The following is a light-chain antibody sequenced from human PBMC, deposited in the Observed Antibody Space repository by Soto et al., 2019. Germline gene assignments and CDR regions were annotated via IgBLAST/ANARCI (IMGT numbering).Light chain of an antibody. Sequence: DIQMTQSPSTLSASLGDIVTITCRASQSISSWLAWYQQKPGKAPKLLIYDASSLESGVPSRFSGSGSGTEFTLTISSLQPDDFATYYCQQYNSYQYTFGQGTKVDI. V-gene: IGKV1-5*01. J-gene: IGKJ2*01. CDR1: QSISSW. CDR3: QQYNSYQYT. CDR2: DAS.